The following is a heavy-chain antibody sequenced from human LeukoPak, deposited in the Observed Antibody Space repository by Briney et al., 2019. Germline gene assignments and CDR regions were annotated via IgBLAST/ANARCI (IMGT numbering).Heavy chain of an antibody. D-gene: IGHD2-15*01. CDR3: ARIPTRLAHFDY. V-gene: IGHV3-48*03. Sequence: GWSLRLSCAASGFTFSSYEMNLVRQAPGKGLEWVSYISSSGSTMYYADSVKGRFTISRDNAKNSLYLQMNSLRAEDTAVYYCARIPTRLAHFDYWGQGTLVTVSS. CDR1: GFTFSSYE. CDR2: ISSSGSTM. J-gene: IGHJ4*02.